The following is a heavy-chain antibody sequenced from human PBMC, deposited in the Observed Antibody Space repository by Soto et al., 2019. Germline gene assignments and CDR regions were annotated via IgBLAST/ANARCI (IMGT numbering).Heavy chain of an antibody. CDR1: GGSLSAYY. CDR3: ALAPAAHSLH. D-gene: IGHD2-2*01. CDR2: INPSGTT. Sequence: QVQLQPWGAGLLKPAETLSLTCAVYGGSLSAYYWSCIRPPPGKGLEWIGEINPSGTTNYNPSLKSSVTISGATSKNQSSRKLSSVTAADTGVYHCALAPAAHSLHWGQCTLVTFSS. J-gene: IGHJ1*01. V-gene: IGHV4-34*01.